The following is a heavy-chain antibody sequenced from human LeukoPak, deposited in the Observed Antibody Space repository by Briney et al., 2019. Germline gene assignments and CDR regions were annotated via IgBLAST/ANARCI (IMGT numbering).Heavy chain of an antibody. Sequence: PGGSLRLSCAASGFTFSSYSMNCVRQAPGKGLEWVSSISSSSSYIYYADSVKGRFTISRDNAKNSLYLQMNSLRAEDTAVYYCARSLGYCSSTSCYRDNWFDPWGQGTLVTVSS. V-gene: IGHV3-21*01. D-gene: IGHD2-2*02. CDR3: ARSLGYCSSTSCYRDNWFDP. CDR2: ISSSSSYI. J-gene: IGHJ5*02. CDR1: GFTFSSYS.